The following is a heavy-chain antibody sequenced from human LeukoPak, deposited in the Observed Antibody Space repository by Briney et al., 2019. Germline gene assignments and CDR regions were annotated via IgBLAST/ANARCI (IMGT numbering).Heavy chain of an antibody. CDR3: AKVEQWFGFY. Sequence: PGGSLRLSCAASGFTFSSYAMNWVRQAPGRGLEWVSAISGSGGSTYYADSVKGRFTISRDNSKNTLYLQMNSLRAEDTAVYYCAKVEQWFGFYWGQGTLVTVSS. V-gene: IGHV3-23*01. CDR1: GFTFSSYA. D-gene: IGHD3-10*01. J-gene: IGHJ4*02. CDR2: ISGSGGST.